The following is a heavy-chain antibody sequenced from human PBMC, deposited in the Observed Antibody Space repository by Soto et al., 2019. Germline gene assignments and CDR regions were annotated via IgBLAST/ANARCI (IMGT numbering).Heavy chain of an antibody. D-gene: IGHD6-19*01. J-gene: IGHJ4*02. Sequence: EVQLLESGGGLVQPGGSLRLSCADSGFTFISYAMSWVRQAPGKGLEWVSAISGSDGTTYYADSVKGRFTISRDNSKNTLFLQMNSLRADDTAVYHCAKVTCSSGWSPQFDYWGQGTLVTVSS. CDR3: AKVTCSSGWSPQFDY. CDR1: GFTFISYA. CDR2: ISGSDGTT. V-gene: IGHV3-23*01.